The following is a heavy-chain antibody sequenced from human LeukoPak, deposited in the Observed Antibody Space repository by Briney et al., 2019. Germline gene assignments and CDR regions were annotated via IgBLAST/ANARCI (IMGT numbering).Heavy chain of an antibody. D-gene: IGHD2-15*01. CDR3: ARGARPLPRHYYYYYYMDV. Sequence: ASVKVSCKASGYTFTSYDINWVRQATGQGLEWMGWMNPNSGNTGYAQKFQGRVTMTRNTSISTAYMELSSLRSADTAVYYCARGARPLPRHYYYYYYMDVWGKGTTVTVSS. J-gene: IGHJ6*03. CDR1: GYTFTSYD. CDR2: MNPNSGNT. V-gene: IGHV1-8*01.